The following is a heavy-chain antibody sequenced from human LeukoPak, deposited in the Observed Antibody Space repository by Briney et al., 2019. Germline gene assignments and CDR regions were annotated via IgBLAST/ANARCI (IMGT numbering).Heavy chain of an antibody. CDR3: ARAGLGNFDN. V-gene: IGHV4-4*07. J-gene: IGHJ4*02. CDR2: IYSSGST. CDR1: GASISDSY. Sequence: SETLSLTCTVSGASISDSYFSWVRQSAGKGLEWIGRIYSSGSTNYNPSLTSRVTISVDTSKNQFSLKLSSVTAADTAVYYCARAGLGNFDNWGQGTLVTVSS.